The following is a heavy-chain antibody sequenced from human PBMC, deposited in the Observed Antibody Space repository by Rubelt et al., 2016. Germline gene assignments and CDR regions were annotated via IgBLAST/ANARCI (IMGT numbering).Heavy chain of an antibody. V-gene: IGHV4-34*01. D-gene: IGHD2-2*01. Sequence: QVQLQQWGAGLLKPSETLSLTCAVYGGSFSGYYWSWIRQPPGKGLEWIGEINHSGSTNYNPSLKLVVTISVDTSKNQFSLKLRSVTAAGTAVYYCARAAVDQLLFDYWGQGTLVTVSS. J-gene: IGHJ4*02. CDR1: GGSFSGYY. CDR2: INHSGST. CDR3: ARAAVDQLLFDY.